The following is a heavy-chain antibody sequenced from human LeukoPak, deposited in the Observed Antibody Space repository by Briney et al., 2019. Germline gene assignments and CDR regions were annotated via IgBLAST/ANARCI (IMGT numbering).Heavy chain of an antibody. CDR3: ARGYSGSYRVDY. CDR2: INSDGSTT. Sequence: GGSLRLSCAASGFTFSSYWMHWVRQAPGKGLVWVSRINSDGSTTTYADYVKGRFTISRDNAKNTLYLQMNSLRAEDTAVYYGARGYSGSYRVDYWGQGTLVTVSS. V-gene: IGHV3-74*01. D-gene: IGHD1-26*01. J-gene: IGHJ4*02. CDR1: GFTFSSYW.